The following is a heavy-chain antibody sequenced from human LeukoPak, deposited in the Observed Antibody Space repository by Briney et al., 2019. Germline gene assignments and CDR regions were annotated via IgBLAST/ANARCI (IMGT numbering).Heavy chain of an antibody. CDR2: IQYYGSIK. CDR3: AKDVVGQQWPENY. D-gene: IGHD6-19*01. J-gene: IGHJ4*02. Sequence: PGGSLRLSCATSAFTFRSYGMHWVRQAPGKGLEWVAFIQYYGSIKLYGDSVKGRFTIYRANSKNTLYLQMNSLRPEDTAVYYCAKDVVGQQWPENYWGQGTLVTVSS. V-gene: IGHV3-30*02. CDR1: AFTFRSYG.